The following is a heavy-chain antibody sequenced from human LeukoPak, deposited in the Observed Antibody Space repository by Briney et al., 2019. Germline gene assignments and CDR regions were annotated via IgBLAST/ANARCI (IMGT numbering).Heavy chain of an antibody. CDR2: IYYSGIT. D-gene: IGHD6-19*01. V-gene: IGHV4-39*01. Sequence: SETLSLTCTVSGGSISSSSYYWGWIRQPPGKGLEWIGSIYYSGITYYNPSLKSRVTIFVDTSKNQFSLKLNSVTAADTAVYYCARHWAAVAADFDYWGQGTLVTVS. J-gene: IGHJ4*02. CDR1: GGSISSSSYY. CDR3: ARHWAAVAADFDY.